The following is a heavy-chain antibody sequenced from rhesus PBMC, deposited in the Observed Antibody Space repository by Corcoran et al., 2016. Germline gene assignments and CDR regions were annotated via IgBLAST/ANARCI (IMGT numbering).Heavy chain of an antibody. V-gene: IGHV4-106*01. CDR2: IYVSGGGT. J-gene: IGHJ4*01. CDR1: GGSISDDYY. Sequence: QVQLQESGPGLVKPSETLSLTCAVSGGSISDDYYWSWIRQPPGKGLEWIGYIYVSGGGTNDNPSLKNRVTISIDTSKNQFSLKLSSVTAADTAVYYCAREYSNYGYFDYWGQGVLVTVSS. CDR3: AREYSNYGYFDY. D-gene: IGHD4-23*01.